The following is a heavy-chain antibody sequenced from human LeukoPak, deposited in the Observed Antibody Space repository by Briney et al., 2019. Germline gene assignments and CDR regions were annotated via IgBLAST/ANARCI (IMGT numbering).Heavy chain of an antibody. V-gene: IGHV3-66*01. Sequence: GGSLRLSCAASGFTVSSNYMSWVRQAPGKGLEWVSVIYSGGSTYYADSVKGRFTISRDNSKNTLYLQMNSLRAEDTAVYYCAIAVAGTEDLDYWGQGTLVTVSS. CDR3: AIAVAGTEDLDY. CDR2: IYSGGST. CDR1: GFTVSSNY. J-gene: IGHJ4*02. D-gene: IGHD6-19*01.